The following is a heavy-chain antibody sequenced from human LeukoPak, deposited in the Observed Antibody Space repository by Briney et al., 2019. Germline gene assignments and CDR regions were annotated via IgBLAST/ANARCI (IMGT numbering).Heavy chain of an antibody. CDR1: GFTFSSYE. D-gene: IGHD6-13*01. V-gene: IGHV3-48*03. J-gene: IGHJ4*02. CDR2: ISSSGSTI. CDR3: ARDHLRQQLDFDY. Sequence: QPGGSLRLSCAASGFTFSSYEVNWVRQAPGKGLEWVSYISSSGSTIYYADSVKGRFTISRDNAKNSLYLQMNSLRAEDTAVYYCARDHLRQQLDFDYWGQGTLVTVSS.